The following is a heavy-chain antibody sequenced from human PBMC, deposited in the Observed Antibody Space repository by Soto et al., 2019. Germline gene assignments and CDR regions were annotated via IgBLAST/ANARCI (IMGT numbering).Heavy chain of an antibody. CDR1: GGTFSTYA. CDR2: IIPMFGTA. V-gene: IGHV1-69*12. Sequence: QVQLVQSGAEVKKPASSVKVSCKAPGGTFSTYAISWVRQAPGQGLEWMGGIIPMFGTANYAQRFQDRVTITADGSTNTVYMELSRLRSEDTAVYFCASGIQLWLRRINNGYSGWGQGTLVTVSS. D-gene: IGHD5-18*01. CDR3: ASGIQLWLRRINNGYSG. J-gene: IGHJ4*02.